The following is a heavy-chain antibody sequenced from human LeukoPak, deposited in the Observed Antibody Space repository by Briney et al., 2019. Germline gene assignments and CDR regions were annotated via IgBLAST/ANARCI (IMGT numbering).Heavy chain of an antibody. CDR2: FSGSGGST. V-gene: IGHV3-23*01. J-gene: IGHJ4*02. CDR3: ARDRGEGFGELSFDY. Sequence: GGSLRLSCAASGFTFSSYAMSWVRQAPGEGLEWVSSFSGSGGSTYYADSVKGRFTISRDNSKNTLYLQMNSLRAEDTAVYYCARDRGEGFGELSFDYWGQGTLVTVSS. D-gene: IGHD3-10*01. CDR1: GFTFSSYA.